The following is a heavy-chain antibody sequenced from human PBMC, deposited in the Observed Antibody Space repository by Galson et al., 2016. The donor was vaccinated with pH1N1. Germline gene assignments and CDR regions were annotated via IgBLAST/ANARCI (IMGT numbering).Heavy chain of an antibody. CDR2: ISPIFGSI. J-gene: IGHJ6*02. D-gene: IGHD3-10*01. V-gene: IGHV1-69*06. CDR1: GGTFSNSA. Sequence: SVKVSCKASGGTFSNSAISWVRQAPGQGLEWMGGISPIFGSINYAQRFQGRLTITADIFTNTDYMDMSGLRFEDTAIYYCATAGPLVREILYYSYAMDVLGQGTTVTVSS. CDR3: ATAGPLVREILYYSYAMDV.